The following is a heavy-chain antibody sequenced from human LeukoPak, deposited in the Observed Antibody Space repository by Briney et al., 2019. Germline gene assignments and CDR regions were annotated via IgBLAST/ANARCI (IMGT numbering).Heavy chain of an antibody. Sequence: SGGSLRLSCAASGFIFNNYAMHWVRQAPGKGPEWVAVISYDGHNKFYADSVKGRFSISRDNSKNTLYLQMNSLRAEDTAVYYCARVGYYYGSGSYYSLDYWGQGTLVTVSS. CDR1: GFIFNNYA. CDR3: ARVGYYYGSGSYYSLDY. CDR2: ISYDGHNK. J-gene: IGHJ4*02. D-gene: IGHD3-10*01. V-gene: IGHV3-30*04.